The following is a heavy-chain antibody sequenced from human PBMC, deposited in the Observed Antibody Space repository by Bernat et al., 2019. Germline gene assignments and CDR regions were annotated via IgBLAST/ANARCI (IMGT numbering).Heavy chain of an antibody. CDR2: IYYSGST. V-gene: IGHV4-59*01. CDR3: ARDLPSACSGGSCPHDAFDI. D-gene: IGHD2-15*01. Sequence: QVQLQESGPGLVKPSETLSLTCTVSGGSISSYYWSWIRQPPGKGLEWIGYIYYSGSTNYNPSLKNRVTISVDTSKNQFSLKLSSVTAADTAVYYCARDLPSACSGGSCPHDAFDIWGQGTMVTVSS. J-gene: IGHJ3*02. CDR1: GGSISSYY.